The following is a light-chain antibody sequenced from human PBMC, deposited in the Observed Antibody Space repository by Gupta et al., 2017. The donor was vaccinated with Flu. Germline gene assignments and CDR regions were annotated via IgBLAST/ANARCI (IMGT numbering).Light chain of an antibody. Sequence: LQMTPFSSTLFSSVGDRVPIPCRASQSISSWLAWYQQKPGKAPKLWIYKTSYLERGAPSRFTGSGSGAECTLTIGSLQPDEVATYYGQKYDSYSLTFGGGTKVEIK. CDR2: KTS. J-gene: IGKJ4*01. V-gene: IGKV1-5*03. CDR1: QSISSW. CDR3: QKYDSYSLT.